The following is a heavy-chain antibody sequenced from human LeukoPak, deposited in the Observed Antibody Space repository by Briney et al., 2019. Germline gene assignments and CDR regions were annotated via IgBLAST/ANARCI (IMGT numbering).Heavy chain of an antibody. Sequence: GGSLRLSCVASGFTFSNVWMSWVRQAPGKGLEWVGRIISKTDGGTTDYAAPVKGRFNISRDDSKNMLYLHMNSLKTEDTAVYYCTTEGYSSNWYFDYWGQGTLVTVSS. V-gene: IGHV3-15*01. CDR3: TTEGYSSNWYFDY. CDR2: IISKTDGGTT. J-gene: IGHJ4*02. CDR1: GFTFSNVW. D-gene: IGHD6-13*01.